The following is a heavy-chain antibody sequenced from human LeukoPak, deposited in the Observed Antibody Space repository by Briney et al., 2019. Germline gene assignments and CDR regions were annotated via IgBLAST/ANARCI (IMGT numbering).Heavy chain of an antibody. J-gene: IGHJ4*02. V-gene: IGHV4-30-2*01. CDR1: GGSISSGGYS. D-gene: IGHD3-22*01. CDR3: ARTDYYDSSGLDY. CDR2: IYHSGST. Sequence: SETLSLTCAVSGGSISSGGYSWSWIRQPPGKGLEWIGYIYHSGSTYYNPSLKGRVTISVDRSKNQFSLKLSSVTAADTAVYYCARTDYYDSSGLDYWGQGTLVTVSS.